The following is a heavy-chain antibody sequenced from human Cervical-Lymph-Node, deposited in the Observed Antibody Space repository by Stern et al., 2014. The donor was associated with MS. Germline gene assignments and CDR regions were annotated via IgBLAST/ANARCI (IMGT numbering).Heavy chain of an antibody. V-gene: IGHV5-51*01. D-gene: IGHD3-3*01. J-gene: IGHJ4*02. CDR2: IYPGGSDI. CDR1: GYSFYSYW. CDR3: ARRGVTTRFDY. Sequence: EVQLVESGAEVRQPGESLTISCLASGYSFYSYWIGWVRQVPGKGLEWMGIIYPGGSDISYRPSLQGPGTISADTSHNPPYLPWSSLKAADTAMYYCARRGVTTRFDYWGQGTLVTVSS.